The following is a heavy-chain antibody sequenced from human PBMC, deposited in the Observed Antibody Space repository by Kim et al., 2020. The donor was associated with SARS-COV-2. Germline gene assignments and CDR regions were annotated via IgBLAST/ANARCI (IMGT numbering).Heavy chain of an antibody. V-gene: IGHV3-20*01. D-gene: IGHD1-26*01. CDR2: ISWNGGST. J-gene: IGHJ3*02. Sequence: GGSLRLSCAASGFTFDDYGMSWVRQAPGQGLEWVSVISWNGGSTGYADSVKGRFTISRDNAKNSLYLQMNSLRAEDTALYHCARGRDKRARGASGAFDIWGHGTMVTVSS. CDR1: GFTFDDYG. CDR3: ARGRDKRARGASGAFDI.